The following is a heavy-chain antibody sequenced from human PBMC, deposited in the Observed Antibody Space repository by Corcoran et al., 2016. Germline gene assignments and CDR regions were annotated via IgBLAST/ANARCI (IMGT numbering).Heavy chain of an antibody. V-gene: IGHV3-15*01. Sequence: EVQLVESGGGLVKTGGSLRLSCAASGFTFSNAWMSWVRQAPGKGLEWVGRIKSKTDGGTTDYAAPVKGRLTISRDDSKNTLYLQMNSLKTEDTAVYYGTTDSLDSIVGAPGWGQGTLVTVSS. CDR3: TTDSLDSIVGAPG. J-gene: IGHJ4*02. CDR1: GFTFSNAW. CDR2: IKSKTDGGTT. D-gene: IGHD1-26*01.